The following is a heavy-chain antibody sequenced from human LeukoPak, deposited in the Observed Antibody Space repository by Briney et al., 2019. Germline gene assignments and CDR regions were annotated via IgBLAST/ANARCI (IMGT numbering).Heavy chain of an antibody. V-gene: IGHV1-2*02. Sequence: ASVKVSCKASGYTFTGYYMHWVRQAPGQGLEWMGWINPNSGGTNYAQKFQGRVTMTRDTSISTAYMELSRLRSDDTAVYYCARDLTMVRGARLIYYYMDVWGKGTTVTISS. D-gene: IGHD3-10*01. CDR1: GYTFTGYY. CDR2: INPNSGGT. J-gene: IGHJ6*03. CDR3: ARDLTMVRGARLIYYYMDV.